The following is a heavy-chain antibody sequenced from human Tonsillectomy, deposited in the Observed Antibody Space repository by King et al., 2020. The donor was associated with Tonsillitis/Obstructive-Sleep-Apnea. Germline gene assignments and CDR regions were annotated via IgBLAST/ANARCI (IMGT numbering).Heavy chain of an antibody. V-gene: IGHV3-23*04. D-gene: IGHD2-2*01. CDR3: ARNWRYCSSISCPAEYFHH. CDR2: ISGSGGST. Sequence: QLVQSGGGLVQPGGSLRLSCAASGFTFSNYAMNWVRQAPGKGLEWVSGISGSGGSTYYADSVKGRFTISRDNSKNTLYLQMNSLRAEDTAVYYCARNWRYCSSISCPAEYFHHWGQGTLVTVSS. CDR1: GFTFSNYA. J-gene: IGHJ1*01.